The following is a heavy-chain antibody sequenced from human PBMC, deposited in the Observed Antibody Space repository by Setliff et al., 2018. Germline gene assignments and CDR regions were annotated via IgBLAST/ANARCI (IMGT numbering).Heavy chain of an antibody. CDR2: LTSKSNYI. CDR3: ARAADSYGPPRSYMDV. V-gene: IGHV3-21*01. CDR1: GFIFSTYS. D-gene: IGHD5-18*01. J-gene: IGHJ6*03. Sequence: GGSLRLSCAASGFIFSTYSMNWVRQAPGKGLEWVSSLTSKSNYIYHADSVKGRFTISRDNAKNSLYLQMNSLRAEDTAVYYCARAADSYGPPRSYMDVWGKGTTVTVSS.